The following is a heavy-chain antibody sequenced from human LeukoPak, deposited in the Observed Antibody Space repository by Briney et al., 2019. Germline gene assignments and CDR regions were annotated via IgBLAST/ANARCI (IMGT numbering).Heavy chain of an antibody. Sequence: PGGSLRLSCAASEFPFSDYGMYWVRQAPGKGREWLPVISHDGNNKYYADSVKGRFIISRDNSKNTLFLQMNSLRPEDTAVYFCAKDDYTIGWSLFDYWGQGTLVTVSS. J-gene: IGHJ4*01. V-gene: IGHV3-30*18. CDR2: ISHDGNNK. CDR1: EFPFSDYG. CDR3: AKDDYTIGWSLFDY. D-gene: IGHD6-19*01.